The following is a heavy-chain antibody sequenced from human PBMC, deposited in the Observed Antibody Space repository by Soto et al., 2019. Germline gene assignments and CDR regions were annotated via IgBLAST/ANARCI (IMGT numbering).Heavy chain of an antibody. Sequence: QVQLVQSGTEVKKPGASVKVSCKASGYTFTSYGVHWVRQAPGQRLEWMGWINAGNGNTKYSQKFQGRVTINRDTSASTAYMELSRLRSEDTAVYYCVRDGAVAGNINFDYWGQGTLVTVSS. D-gene: IGHD6-19*01. CDR2: INAGNGNT. J-gene: IGHJ4*02. CDR3: VRDGAVAGNINFDY. CDR1: GYTFTSYG. V-gene: IGHV1-3*01.